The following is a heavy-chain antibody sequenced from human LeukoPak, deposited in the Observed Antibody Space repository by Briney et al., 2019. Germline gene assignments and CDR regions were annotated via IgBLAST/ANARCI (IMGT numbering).Heavy chain of an antibody. CDR2: INPNSGDA. CDR3: ASTPLYSSGWYGDYYYYYMDV. D-gene: IGHD6-19*01. J-gene: IGHJ6*03. CDR1: GYTFTGYF. Sequence: ASLKVSCKASGYTFTGYFMHWVRQAPGQGLEWMGWINPNSGDANYAQKFQGRVTMTRDTSISTAYMELSRLRSDDTAVYYCASTPLYSSGWYGDYYYYYMDVWGKGTTATVSS. V-gene: IGHV1-2*02.